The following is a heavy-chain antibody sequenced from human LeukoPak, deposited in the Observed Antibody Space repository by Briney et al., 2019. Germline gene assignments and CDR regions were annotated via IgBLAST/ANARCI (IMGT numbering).Heavy chain of an antibody. CDR3: AKQGLSRGVGATNDAFNI. V-gene: IGHV3-30*02. Sequence: GGSLRLSCAASGFTFSSYGMHWVRQAPGKGLEWVAVMWYAEDNRNYADSVKGRFTISRDNSKNTLYLQMNSLRVEDTAVYYCAKQGLSRGVGATNDAFNIWGQGTMVTVSS. CDR2: MWYAEDNR. J-gene: IGHJ3*02. D-gene: IGHD1-26*01. CDR1: GFTFSSYG.